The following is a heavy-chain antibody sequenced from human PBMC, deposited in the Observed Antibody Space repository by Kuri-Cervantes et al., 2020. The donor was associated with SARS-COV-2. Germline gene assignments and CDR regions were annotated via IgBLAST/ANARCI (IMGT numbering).Heavy chain of an antibody. V-gene: IGHV1-2*02. CDR2: INPNSGGT. D-gene: IGHD3-3*01. J-gene: IGHJ6*03. CDR1: GYTFTGYY. Sequence: ASVKVFSCKASGYTFTGYYMHWVRQAPGQGLEWMGWINPNSGGTNYAQKFQGRVTMTRDTSISTAYMELSRLRSDDTAVYYCARGVFITNPPSYYYYMDVWGKGTTVTVSS. CDR3: ARGVFITNPPSYYYYMDV.